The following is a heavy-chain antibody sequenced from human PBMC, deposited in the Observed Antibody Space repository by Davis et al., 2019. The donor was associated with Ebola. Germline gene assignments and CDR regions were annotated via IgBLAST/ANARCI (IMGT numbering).Heavy chain of an antibody. J-gene: IGHJ4*02. CDR3: TRGYGSGSITSRDY. D-gene: IGHD2-15*01. V-gene: IGHV3-30-3*01. CDR2: ISYDGSNK. CDR1: GFTFSSYA. Sequence: GESLKISCAASGFTFSSYAMHWVRQAPGKGLEWVAVISYDGSNKYYADSVKGRFTISRDNSKNTLYLQMNSLKTEDTAVYYCTRGYGSGSITSRDYWGQGTLVTVSS.